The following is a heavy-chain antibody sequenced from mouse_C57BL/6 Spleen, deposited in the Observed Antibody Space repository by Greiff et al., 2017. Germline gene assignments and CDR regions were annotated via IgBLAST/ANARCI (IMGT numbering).Heavy chain of an antibody. D-gene: IGHD4-1*01. V-gene: IGHV1-55*01. CDR1: GYTFTSYW. CDR3: ARGKLGPFLEY. J-gene: IGHJ2*01. CDR2: IYPGCGST. Sequence: VQLQQPGAELVKPGASLKLSCTASGYTFTSYWITWVRQRPGPGLEWVGDIYPGCGSTNYNEKFKSKATLTVDTSSSTAYMQLSSLTSEDAAVYYCARGKLGPFLEYWGQGTTLTVST.